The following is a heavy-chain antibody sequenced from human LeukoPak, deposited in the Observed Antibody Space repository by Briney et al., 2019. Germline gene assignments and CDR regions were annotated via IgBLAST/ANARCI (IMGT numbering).Heavy chain of an antibody. V-gene: IGHV4-39*07. D-gene: IGHD6-19*01. CDR3: AREDAVSSDDAFDL. CDR1: GGSINTISDY. Sequence: PSETLSLTCTVSGGSINTISDYWGWVRQPPGKGLEWIGSVYYTGSTYYNAPFKSRVTISIDTSKNQFSLSLSAVTAADTAMYYCAREDAVSSDDAFDLWGQGTMVTVS. CDR2: VYYTGST. J-gene: IGHJ3*01.